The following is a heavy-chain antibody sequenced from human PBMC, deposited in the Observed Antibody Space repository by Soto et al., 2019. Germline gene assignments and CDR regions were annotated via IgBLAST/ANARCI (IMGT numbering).Heavy chain of an antibody. CDR2: IYYSGST. CDR1: GGSIISYY. D-gene: IGHD6-6*01. CDR3: AREGIAARRYYFDY. V-gene: IGHV4-59*01. J-gene: IGHJ4*02. Sequence: PSETLSLTCTVSGGSIISYYCIWSRHPPGKGLEWIGYIYYSGSTNYNPSLKSRVTISVDTSKNQFSLKLSSVTAADTAVYYCAREGIAARRYYFDYWGQGTLVTVSS.